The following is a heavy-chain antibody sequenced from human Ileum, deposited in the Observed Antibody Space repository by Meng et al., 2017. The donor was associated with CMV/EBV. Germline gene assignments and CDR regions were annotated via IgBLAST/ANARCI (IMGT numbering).Heavy chain of an antibody. CDR3: ARTGRFGSYYFDY. D-gene: IGHD3-10*01. CDR1: WLISSYF. CDR2: VYPTGNT. J-gene: IGHJ4*02. V-gene: IGHV4-59*01. Sequence: ARLQGSGPGLGTPLEAPSVTGTVSCWLISSYFWSWMRQAPGKGLEWIGYVYPTGNTNSRPDLRSRVTISITTSRNKFSLRLSSVTAADTAVYYCARTGRFGSYYFDYWGQGTLVTVSS.